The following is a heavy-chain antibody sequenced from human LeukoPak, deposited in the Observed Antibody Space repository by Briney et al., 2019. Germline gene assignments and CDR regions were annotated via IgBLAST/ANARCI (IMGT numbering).Heavy chain of an antibody. CDR3: ARVRIEAAGRGLDY. CDR1: GYTFTGHY. D-gene: IGHD6-13*01. V-gene: IGHV1-2*02. J-gene: IGHJ4*02. Sequence: ASVKVSCKASGYTFTGHYIHWVRQAPGQGLEWMGWVSPYSGDTNYAQKFEGRVTMTRDTSINTVYMELSRLTSDDTAVYFCARVRIEAAGRGLDYWGQGTPVTVSS. CDR2: VSPYSGDT.